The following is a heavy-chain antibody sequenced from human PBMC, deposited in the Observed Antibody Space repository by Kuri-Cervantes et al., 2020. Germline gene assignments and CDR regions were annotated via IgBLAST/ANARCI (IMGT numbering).Heavy chain of an antibody. J-gene: IGHJ4*02. V-gene: IGHV4-59*08. D-gene: IGHD3-16*01. Sequence: SETLSLTCTVSGGSISSYYWSWIRQPPGKGLEWIGYIYYSGSTNYNPSLKSRVTISVDTSKNQFSLKLSSVTAADTAVYYCARLAGVLHFDYWGQGTLVTVSS. CDR2: IYYSGST. CDR1: GGSISSYY. CDR3: ARLAGVLHFDY.